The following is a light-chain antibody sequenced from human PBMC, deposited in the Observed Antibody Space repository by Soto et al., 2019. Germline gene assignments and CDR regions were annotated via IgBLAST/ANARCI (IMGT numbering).Light chain of an antibody. V-gene: IGKV3-20*01. CDR3: QQYGSSPFT. J-gene: IGKJ3*01. CDR1: QSVSSTY. CDR2: SAS. Sequence: EVVLTQSPGNLSLSPGDRATLSCRASQSVSSTYLAWYQQKLGQAPRLLIYSASSRATGIPDRFSGSGSGTDFTLTISRLEPEDFAVYYCQQYGSSPFTFGPGTKVDIK.